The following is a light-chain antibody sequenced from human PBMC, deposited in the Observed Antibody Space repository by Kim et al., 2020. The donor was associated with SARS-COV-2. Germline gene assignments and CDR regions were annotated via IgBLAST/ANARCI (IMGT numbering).Light chain of an antibody. Sequence: ASVGDRVTISCRASQSISSYLNWYQQKPGKAPKLLIYAASSLQSGVPSRFSGSGSGTDFTLTISSLQPEDFATYYCQQSYSTPVTFGQGTKVDIK. CDR3: QQSYSTPVT. V-gene: IGKV1-39*01. CDR1: QSISSY. J-gene: IGKJ1*01. CDR2: AAS.